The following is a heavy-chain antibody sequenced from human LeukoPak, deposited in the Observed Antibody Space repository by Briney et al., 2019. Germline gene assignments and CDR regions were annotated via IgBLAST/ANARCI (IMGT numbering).Heavy chain of an antibody. CDR1: GYSFTSYW. D-gene: IGHD2-2*01. J-gene: IGHJ4*02. Sequence: GESLKISCKGSGYSFTSYWIGWVRQMPGKGLEGMGIIYPGDSDTRYSPSFQGQVTISADKSISTAYLQRSSLKASDTAMYYCARHKYAGRICSSTSCPFDYWGQGTLVTVSS. V-gene: IGHV5-51*01. CDR3: ARHKYAGRICSSTSCPFDY. CDR2: IYPGDSDT.